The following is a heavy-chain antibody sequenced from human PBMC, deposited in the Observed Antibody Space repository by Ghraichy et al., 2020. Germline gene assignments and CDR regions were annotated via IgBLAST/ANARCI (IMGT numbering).Heavy chain of an antibody. V-gene: IGHV3-23*01. CDR2: ISVDGDSA. Sequence: GSLRLSCAASGFRFNAFAMDWVRQVPGRGLEWVSAISVDGDSAFYADSVKGRFTISRDNSKNMLYLQMSSLGAEDTAIYYCAKDSDPGSRGWTPYNFDYWGPGTLVTVSS. D-gene: IGHD6-19*01. J-gene: IGHJ4*02. CDR1: GFRFNAFA. CDR3: AKDSDPGSRGWTPYNFDY.